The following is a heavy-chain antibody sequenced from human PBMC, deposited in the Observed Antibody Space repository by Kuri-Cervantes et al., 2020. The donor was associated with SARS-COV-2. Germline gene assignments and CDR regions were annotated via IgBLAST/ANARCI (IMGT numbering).Heavy chain of an antibody. J-gene: IGHJ6*02. V-gene: IGHV4-4*07. CDR1: GGPIGSYY. D-gene: IGHD3-9*01. Sequence: SETLSLTCTVSGGPIGSYYWTWIRQPAGKGLEWIGRIYTSGSTNYNPSLKSRVTIAVDTSKNQFSLKLSSMTAADTAVYYCARAPRTYYYDILTGHMDVWGQGTTVTVSS. CDR2: IYTSGST. CDR3: ARAPRTYYYDILTGHMDV.